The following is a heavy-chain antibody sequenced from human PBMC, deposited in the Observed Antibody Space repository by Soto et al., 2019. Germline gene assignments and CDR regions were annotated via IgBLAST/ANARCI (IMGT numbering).Heavy chain of an antibody. CDR2: IYHSGTT. CDR3: ARERRYSGTYVTFDI. J-gene: IGHJ3*02. CDR1: GYSIRSDYY. Sequence: SETLSLTCAVSGYSIRSDYYWGWIRQPPGKGLEWIGTIYHSGTTYYNPSLKSRVAISIDTSKNQFSLKLSSVTAADTAILYCARERRYSGTYVTFDIWGQGTEVTVSS. D-gene: IGHD1-26*01. V-gene: IGHV4-38-2*02.